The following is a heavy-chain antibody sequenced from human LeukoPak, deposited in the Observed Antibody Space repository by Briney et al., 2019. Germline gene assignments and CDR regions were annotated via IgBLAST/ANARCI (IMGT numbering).Heavy chain of an antibody. D-gene: IGHD3-16*02. J-gene: IGHJ6*04. CDR2: IIPIFGTA. CDR3: ARGVKIITLGGFIVSDRSGYNYGRAV. Sequence: ASVKVSCKASGGTFSSYAISWVRQAPGQGLEWMGGIIPIFGTANYAQKFQGRVTITADESTSTAYMELSSLRSEDTAVYYCARGVKIITLGGFIVSDRSGYNYGRAVGGKGPTVTVP. CDR1: GGTFSSYA. V-gene: IGHV1-69*13.